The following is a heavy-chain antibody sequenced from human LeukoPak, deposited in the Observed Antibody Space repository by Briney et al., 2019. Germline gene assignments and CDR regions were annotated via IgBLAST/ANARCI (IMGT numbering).Heavy chain of an antibody. Sequence: GTSLRLSCVVSGFTFSTYAMHWVRLAPGRGLDWVAVISHDGSKKYYADSVKGRFTISRDNLKNTLYQQMNTLRAEDTAVYYCVRDGGSGDYDFDYWGQGTLVTVSS. D-gene: IGHD2-15*01. CDR1: GFTFSTYA. J-gene: IGHJ4*02. V-gene: IGHV3-30-3*01. CDR2: ISHDGSKK. CDR3: VRDGGSGDYDFDY.